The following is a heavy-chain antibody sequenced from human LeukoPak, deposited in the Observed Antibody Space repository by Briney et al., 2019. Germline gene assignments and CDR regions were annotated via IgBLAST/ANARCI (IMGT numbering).Heavy chain of an antibody. CDR3: ARAPMEVVVPAADDYYYGMDV. J-gene: IGHJ6*02. D-gene: IGHD2-2*01. Sequence: ASVKVSCKASGYTFTSYDINWERQATGHGLEWMGWMNPNSGNTGYAQKFQGRVTMTRNTSISTAYMELSSLRSEDTAVYYCARAPMEVVVPAADDYYYGMDVWGQGTTVTVSS. CDR2: MNPNSGNT. CDR1: GYTFTSYD. V-gene: IGHV1-8*01.